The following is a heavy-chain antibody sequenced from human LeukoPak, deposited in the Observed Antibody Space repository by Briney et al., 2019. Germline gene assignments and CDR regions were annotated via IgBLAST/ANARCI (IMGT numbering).Heavy chain of an antibody. Sequence: SVKVSCKASGGTFSSYAISWGRQAPGQGLEWMGGIIPIFGTANYAQKFQGRVTITADKSTSTAYMELSSLRSEDTAVYYCARAAAGTGYYFDYWGQGTLVTVSS. CDR1: GGTFSSYA. CDR3: ARAAAGTGYYFDY. J-gene: IGHJ4*02. V-gene: IGHV1-69*06. D-gene: IGHD6-13*01. CDR2: IIPIFGTA.